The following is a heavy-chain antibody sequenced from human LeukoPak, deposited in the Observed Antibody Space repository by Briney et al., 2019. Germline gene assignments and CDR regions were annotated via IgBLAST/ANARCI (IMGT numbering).Heavy chain of an antibody. V-gene: IGHV3-66*02. CDR1: GFTVSSNY. CDR2: IYSGGST. D-gene: IGHD3-16*01. Sequence: PGGSLRLSCAASGFTVSSNYMSWVRQAPGKGLEWVSVIYSGGSTYYADSVKGRFTISRDNSKNTLYLQMNSLRAEDTAVYYCARVWFPLSFDYWGQGTLVTVSS. CDR3: ARVWFPLSFDY. J-gene: IGHJ4*02.